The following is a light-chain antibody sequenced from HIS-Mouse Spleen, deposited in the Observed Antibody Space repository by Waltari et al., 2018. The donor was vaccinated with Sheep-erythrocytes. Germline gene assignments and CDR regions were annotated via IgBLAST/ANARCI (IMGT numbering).Light chain of an antibody. J-gene: IGLJ1*01. CDR3: CSYAGSYNHV. V-gene: IGLV2-11*01. Sequence: QSALTQPRSVSGSPGQSVTISCTGTSSDVGGYNYVSWYQQHPGKAHKLMIYEVSKRPSGVPDRVSGSKSGNTASLTISGLQAEDEADYYCCSYAGSYNHVFATGTKVTVL. CDR2: EVS. CDR1: SSDVGGYNY.